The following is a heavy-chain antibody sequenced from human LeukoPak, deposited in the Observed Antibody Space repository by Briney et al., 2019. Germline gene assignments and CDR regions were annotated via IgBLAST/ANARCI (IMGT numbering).Heavy chain of an antibody. V-gene: IGHV3-7*01. CDR2: IKQDGGET. J-gene: IGHJ4*02. Sequence: GGSLRLSCVASGFAFSSYTINWVRQTPGKGLEWVASIKQDGGETFYVDSVKGRFTISRDNAKNSLYLQMNSLRAEDTAVYYCTREDHSNYNYWGQGTLVTVSS. CDR3: TREDHSNYNY. CDR1: GFAFSSYT. D-gene: IGHD4-11*01.